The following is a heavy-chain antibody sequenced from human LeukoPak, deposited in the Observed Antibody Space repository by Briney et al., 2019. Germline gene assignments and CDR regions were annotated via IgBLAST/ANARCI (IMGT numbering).Heavy chain of an antibody. CDR2: IYYSGST. J-gene: IGHJ4*02. CDR1: GGSISSYY. D-gene: IGHD2-2*01. V-gene: IGHV4-59*08. Sequence: NPSEILSLTCTVSGGSISSYYWSWIRQPPGKGLEWIGYIYYSGSTNYNPSLKSRVTISVDTSKNQFSLKLSSVTAADTAVYYCARSALYRYYFDYWGQGTLVTVSS. CDR3: ARSALYRYYFDY.